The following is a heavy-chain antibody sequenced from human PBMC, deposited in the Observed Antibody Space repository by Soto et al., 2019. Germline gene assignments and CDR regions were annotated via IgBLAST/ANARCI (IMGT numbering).Heavy chain of an antibody. V-gene: IGHV1-3*01. CDR2: INAGYDDT. J-gene: IGHJ4*02. Sequence: QVQLVQSGAEVRKPGASVKLSCKTSGYTFTSYLIHWVRRAPGQGLEWMGWINAGYDDTKYSRKFQDRITITRDTSASTVYMELSSLTSEDTSFYYCARVEVRGEMKYWGQGTLVTVSS. CDR1: GYTFTSYL. CDR3: ARVEVRGEMKY. D-gene: IGHD3-10*01.